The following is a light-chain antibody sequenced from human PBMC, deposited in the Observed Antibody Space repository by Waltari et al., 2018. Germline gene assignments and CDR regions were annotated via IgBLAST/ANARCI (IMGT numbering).Light chain of an antibody. CDR3: SSYTSSTTWV. Sequence: QSALTQPASVSGSPGQSITISCTGTRSDIGSYNSVSWYQQHPGKAPKLLIYDVTYRPSGVSNRFSGSKSGNTASLTISGLQAEDEADYYCSSYTSSTTWVFGGGSKLTVL. J-gene: IGLJ3*02. V-gene: IGLV2-14*03. CDR1: RSDIGSYNS. CDR2: DVT.